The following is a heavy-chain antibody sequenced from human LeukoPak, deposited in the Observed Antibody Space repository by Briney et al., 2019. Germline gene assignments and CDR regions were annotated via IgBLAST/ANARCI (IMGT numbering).Heavy chain of an antibody. CDR1: GFTFSSYS. J-gene: IGHJ4*02. Sequence: GGSLRLSCAASGFTFSSYSMNWVRQAPGKGLEWISHISTSSSTIYYADSVKGRFTTSRDNAKNSLYLQMNSLRDEDTAVYYCAGTIVSKWAIDYWGQGTLVTVSS. D-gene: IGHD3-22*01. V-gene: IGHV3-48*02. CDR3: AGTIVSKWAIDY. CDR2: ISTSSSTI.